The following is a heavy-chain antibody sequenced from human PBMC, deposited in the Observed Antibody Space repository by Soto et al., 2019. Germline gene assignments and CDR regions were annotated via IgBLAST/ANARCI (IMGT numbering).Heavy chain of an antibody. D-gene: IGHD2-8*01. V-gene: IGHV3-23*01. J-gene: IGHJ3*02. CDR2: ISVSGGST. CDR1: GFTFSSYA. Sequence: EVQLLESGGGLVQPGGSLRLSCAASGFTFSSYAMSWVRQAPGKGLEWVSSISVSGGSTYYADSVKGRFTISRDNSKNTLYLQMISLRAEDTAVYYCAKSSTVYADAFDIWGQGTMVTVSS. CDR3: AKSSTVYADAFDI.